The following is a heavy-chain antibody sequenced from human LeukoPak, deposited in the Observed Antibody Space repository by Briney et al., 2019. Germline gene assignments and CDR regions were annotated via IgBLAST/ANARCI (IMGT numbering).Heavy chain of an antibody. CDR2: ISYDGSNK. Sequence: PGGSLRLSCAASGFTFSSYAMHWVRQAPGKGLEWVAVISYDGSNKYYADSVKGRFTISRDNSKNTLYLQMNSLRAEDTAVYYCAKDFNVGPFLDAFDIWGQGTMVTVSS. V-gene: IGHV3-30-3*01. CDR1: GFTFSSYA. D-gene: IGHD2/OR15-2a*01. CDR3: AKDFNVGPFLDAFDI. J-gene: IGHJ3*02.